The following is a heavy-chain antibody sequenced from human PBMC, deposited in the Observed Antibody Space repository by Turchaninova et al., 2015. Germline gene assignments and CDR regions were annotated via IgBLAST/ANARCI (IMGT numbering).Heavy chain of an antibody. V-gene: IGHV4-34*02. CDR3: ASIGYNSGWTFDY. CDR2: VSHSGST. CDR1: GGSFRGYY. D-gene: IGHD5-12*01. Sequence: QVQLQQWGAGLLKPSETLSLTSGVYGGSFRGYYWTWSRQPPGKGLEWIGEVSHSGSTNYNPSLKSRVTISVDTSKSQFSLKLKYMTAADTGVYYCASIGYNSGWTFDYWGQGTLVTVSS. J-gene: IGHJ4*02.